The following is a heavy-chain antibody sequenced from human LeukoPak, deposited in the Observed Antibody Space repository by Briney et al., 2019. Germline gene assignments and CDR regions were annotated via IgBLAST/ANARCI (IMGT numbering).Heavy chain of an antibody. CDR1: GFTFTTFW. Sequence: GGSLRLSCATSGFTFTTFWMHWVRQAPGKGLVWVSRINHDGSSTNYADSVKGRFTISRDNAKNTVYLQMNSLRAEDTAVYYCVQDWAWGAFAYWGQGTLVTVSS. CDR3: VQDWAWGAFAY. V-gene: IGHV3-74*01. D-gene: IGHD7-27*01. CDR2: INHDGSST. J-gene: IGHJ4*02.